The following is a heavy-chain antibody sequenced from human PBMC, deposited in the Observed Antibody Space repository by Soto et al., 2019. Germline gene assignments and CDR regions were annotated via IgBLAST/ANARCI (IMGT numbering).Heavy chain of an antibody. Sequence: QVQLQQWGAGLLKPSETLSLTCAVYGGSFSGYYWSWIRQPPGKGLEWIGEINHSGSTNYNPSLKGRLPIAVDTSKTQFSRKLSSVTAADSAVYYSAGDFTMVRRGGRFAPWGQGTLVPVSS. CDR3: AGDFTMVRRGGRFAP. D-gene: IGHD3-10*01. J-gene: IGHJ5*02. V-gene: IGHV4-34*01. CDR2: INHSGST. CDR1: GGSFSGYY.